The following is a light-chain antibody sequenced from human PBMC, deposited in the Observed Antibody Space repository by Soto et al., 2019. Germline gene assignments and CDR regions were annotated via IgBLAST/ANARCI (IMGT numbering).Light chain of an antibody. CDR1: QSINNY. CDR2: AAS. Sequence: DIQMTQSPSSLSGSVGDRATITWRASQSINNYLNWYQQKPGQAPELLIYAASTLQSGVPSRFSGSGSGADFTLTISSLQTEDVATYYCQQNYINPITFGQGTRLEIK. CDR3: QQNYINPIT. J-gene: IGKJ5*01. V-gene: IGKV1-39*01.